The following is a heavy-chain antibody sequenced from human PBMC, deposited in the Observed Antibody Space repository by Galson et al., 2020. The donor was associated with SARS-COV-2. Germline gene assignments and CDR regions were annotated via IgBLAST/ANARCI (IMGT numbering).Heavy chain of an antibody. V-gene: IGHV3-21*01. J-gene: IGHJ6*01. CDR3: ARPRNEEVLIAFGLDV. CDR2: ISSSGDYI. CDR1: GFTSISYT. D-gene: IGHD3-22*01. Sequence: PGGSLRLFCAASGFTSISYTMNWVRQAPGKGLEWVSSISSSGDYIYYADSVKGRFTISRDNAKNSVYLQMNSLRAEDTAVYYCARPRNEEVLIAFGLDVWGQGTTVIVSA.